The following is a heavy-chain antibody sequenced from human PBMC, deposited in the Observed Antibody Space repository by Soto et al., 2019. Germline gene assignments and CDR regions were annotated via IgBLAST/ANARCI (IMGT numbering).Heavy chain of an antibody. CDR3: AKNGQPPYYYYGMDV. CDR1: GYTFSRYG. V-gene: IGHV1-18*01. CDR2: ISGYNGDT. J-gene: IGHJ6*02. Sequence: QGQLVQSGPEVKKSGASVKVSCKASGYTFSRYGISWVRQAPGQGLEWMGWISGYNGDTKYAQKVQGRVTMTIATSTYTAYMELRSLTSDDTAIYYCAKNGQPPYYYYGMDVWGQGTTVTVSS. D-gene: IGHD2-8*01.